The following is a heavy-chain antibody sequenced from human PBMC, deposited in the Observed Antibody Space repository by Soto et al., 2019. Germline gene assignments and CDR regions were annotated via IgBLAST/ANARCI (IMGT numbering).Heavy chain of an antibody. V-gene: IGHV1-2*04. CDR3: AREGPYDGYYGPPYWYFGL. J-gene: IGHJ2*01. D-gene: IGHD4-17*01. Sequence: ASVKDSCKASGYTFTGYYMHWVRQAPGQGLEWMGWINPNSGGTNYAQKFQGWVTMTRDTSISTAYMELSRLRSDDTAVYYCAREGPYDGYYGPPYWYFGLWGRGTLDTDSS. CDR1: GYTFTGYY. CDR2: INPNSGGT.